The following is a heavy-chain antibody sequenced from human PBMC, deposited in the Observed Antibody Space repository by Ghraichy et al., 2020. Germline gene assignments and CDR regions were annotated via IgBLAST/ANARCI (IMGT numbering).Heavy chain of an antibody. D-gene: IGHD1-26*01. CDR3: ARHGSSGSYFFDY. J-gene: IGHJ4*02. CDR2: TYYRSKWYN. Sequence: LRLSCAISGDGVSSNSAAWNWIRQSPSRGLEWLGRTYYRSKWYNDYAVSVKSRITINPDTSKNQFSRQLNSVTPEDTAVYYCARHGSSGSYFFDYWGQGTLVTVSS. CDR1: GDGVSSNSAA. V-gene: IGHV6-1*01.